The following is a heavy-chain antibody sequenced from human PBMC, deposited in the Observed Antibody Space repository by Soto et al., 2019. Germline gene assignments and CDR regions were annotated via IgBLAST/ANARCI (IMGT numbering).Heavy chain of an antibody. CDR3: ARVRASSGWDDAFDI. J-gene: IGHJ3*02. D-gene: IGHD6-19*01. V-gene: IGHV4-59*01. CDR1: GGSISSYY. Sequence: SETLSLTCTVSGGSISSYYWSWIRQPPGKGLEWIGYIYYSGSTNYNPSLKSRVTISVDTSKNQFSLKLSSVTAADTAVYYCARVRASSGWDDAFDIWGQGTMVT. CDR2: IYYSGST.